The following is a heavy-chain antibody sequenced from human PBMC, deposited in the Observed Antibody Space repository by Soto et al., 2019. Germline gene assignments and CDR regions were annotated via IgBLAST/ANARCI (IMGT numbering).Heavy chain of an antibody. CDR3: ARESRDFVLWFDP. J-gene: IGHJ5*02. V-gene: IGHV1-3*04. Sequence: QVQLVQSGAEVKKPGASVKLSCKASGYTFTNYAIHWVRQAPGQRLEWLGWLNTGTGSTKYSEKFTGRVTINRYTSACAAYMELSSLRSEDAAVYYCARESRDFVLWFDPWGQGTLVTVSS. D-gene: IGHD6-6*01. CDR1: GYTFTNYA. CDR2: LNTGTGST.